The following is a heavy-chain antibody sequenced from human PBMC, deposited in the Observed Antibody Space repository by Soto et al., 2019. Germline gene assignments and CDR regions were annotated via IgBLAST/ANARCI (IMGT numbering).Heavy chain of an antibody. J-gene: IGHJ3*02. V-gene: IGHV1-24*01. CDR3: ATGTMYYYDSSGYYLGAFDI. CDR2: FDPEDGET. Sequence: GASVKVSCKVSGYTLTELSMHWVRQAPGKGLEWMGGFDPEDGETIYAQKFQGRVTMTEDTSTDTAYMELSSLRSEDTAVYYCATGTMYYYDSSGYYLGAFDIWGQGTMVTVSS. CDR1: GYTLTELS. D-gene: IGHD3-22*01.